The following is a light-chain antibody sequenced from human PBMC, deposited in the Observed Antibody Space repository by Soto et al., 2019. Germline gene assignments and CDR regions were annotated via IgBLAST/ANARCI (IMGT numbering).Light chain of an antibody. J-gene: IGKJ3*01. CDR2: AAS. V-gene: IGKV1-39*01. CDR3: KQSYSTPKDFT. CDR1: QSISSY. Sequence: DIQMTQSPSSLSASVGDRVTITCRASQSISSYVNWYQQKPGKAPKILIYAASSLQSGVPSRFSGSGSGTDFTLTISSLQPEDFATYYCKQSYSTPKDFTFGPGTKVDIK.